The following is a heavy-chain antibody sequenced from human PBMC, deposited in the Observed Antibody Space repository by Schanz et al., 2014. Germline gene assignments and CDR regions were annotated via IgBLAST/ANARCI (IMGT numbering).Heavy chain of an antibody. V-gene: IGHV3-7*01. Sequence: VQLVESGGGLVQPGGSLRLSCAASGFTFSSNWMNWVRQAPGKGLEWVAIIRPDGSDQHYVDSVKGRFTTSRDNSKNTMYLQMNSLRAEDTAVYYCVKDLQRELLRDDHYYGMDVWGQGTTVTVSS. J-gene: IGHJ6*02. CDR1: GFTFSSNW. CDR3: VKDLQRELLRDDHYYGMDV. D-gene: IGHD1-26*01. CDR2: IRPDGSDQ.